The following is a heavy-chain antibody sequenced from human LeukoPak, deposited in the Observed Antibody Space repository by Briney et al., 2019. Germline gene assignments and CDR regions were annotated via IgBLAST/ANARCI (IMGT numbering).Heavy chain of an antibody. CDR3: ARGPCSSSSYYFDY. J-gene: IGHJ4*02. CDR1: GGSISSYY. Sequence: SETLSLTCTVSGGSISSYYGSCIRQPAGKGLEWIGRISTCGSTNYNPSLKSRVTMSVDTSKNHFSLKLSSVTAADTAVYYCARGPCSSSSYYFDYWGQGTMVTLSS. V-gene: IGHV4-4*07. D-gene: IGHD6-13*01. CDR2: ISTCGST.